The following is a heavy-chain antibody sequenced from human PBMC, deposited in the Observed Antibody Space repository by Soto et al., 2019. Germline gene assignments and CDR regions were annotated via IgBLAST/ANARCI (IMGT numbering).Heavy chain of an antibody. Sequence: PGGSLRLSCAASGFTFSSFGMHWVRQAPGKGLEWVAVITYDGSNKYYADSVKGRFTISRDNSKNTLYLQMNSLRAEDTAVYYCAKSGYCSGGSCGSLEYFQHWGQGT. J-gene: IGHJ1*01. D-gene: IGHD2-15*01. CDR1: GFTFSSFG. V-gene: IGHV3-30*18. CDR2: ITYDGSNK. CDR3: AKSGYCSGGSCGSLEYFQH.